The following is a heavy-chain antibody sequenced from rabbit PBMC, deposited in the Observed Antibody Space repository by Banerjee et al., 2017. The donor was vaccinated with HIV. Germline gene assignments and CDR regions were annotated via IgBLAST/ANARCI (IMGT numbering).Heavy chain of an antibody. CDR3: ARGTYGYAGYAPNL. CDR2: IGAGSGAT. Sequence: QEQLVESGGGLVQPGASLTLTCTASGFSFSSGYWICWVRQAPGKGLEWIGCIGAGSGATYYASWAKGRFTISKTSSTTVALQMTSLTAADTATYFCARGTYGYAGYAPNLWGQGTLVTVS. J-gene: IGHJ4*01. D-gene: IGHD6-1*01. CDR1: GFSFSSGYW. V-gene: IGHV1S45*01.